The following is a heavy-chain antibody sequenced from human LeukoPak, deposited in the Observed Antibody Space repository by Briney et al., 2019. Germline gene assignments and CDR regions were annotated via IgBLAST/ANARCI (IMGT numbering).Heavy chain of an antibody. J-gene: IGHJ4*02. CDR1: GGSFSGYH. CDR3: ARVSSRRFPPTYSYDRRNYFDY. CDR2: INHSGST. V-gene: IGHV4-34*01. D-gene: IGHD3-22*01. Sequence: SSETLSLTCAVYGGSFSGYHWSWIRQPPGKGLEWIGQINHSGSTNYNPSLKSRVAILVDTSKNQFSLRLSSVTAADTAVYYCARVSSRRFPPTYSYDRRNYFDYWGQGTLVTVSS.